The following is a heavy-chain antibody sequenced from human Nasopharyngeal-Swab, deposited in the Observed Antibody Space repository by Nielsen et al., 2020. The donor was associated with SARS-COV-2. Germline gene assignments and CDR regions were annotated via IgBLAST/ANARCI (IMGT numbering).Heavy chain of an antibody. Sequence: ASVKVSCNASGYTFTSYYMHWVRQAPGQGLEWMGIINPSGGSTSYAQKFQGRVTMTRDTSTSTVYMELSSLRSEDTAVYYCARVGYSYGYADYWGQGTLVTVSS. D-gene: IGHD5-18*01. J-gene: IGHJ4*02. V-gene: IGHV1-46*01. CDR2: INPSGGST. CDR1: GYTFTSYY. CDR3: ARVGYSYGYADY.